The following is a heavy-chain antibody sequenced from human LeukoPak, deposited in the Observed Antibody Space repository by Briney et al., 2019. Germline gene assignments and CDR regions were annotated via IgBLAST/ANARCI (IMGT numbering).Heavy chain of an antibody. J-gene: IGHJ5*02. CDR1: GGSISSGGYS. D-gene: IGHD4-23*01. Sequence: PSETLSLTCAVSGGSISSGGYSWSWIRQPPGKGLEWIGYIYHSGSTYYNPSLKSRVTISVDRSKNQFSLKLSSVTAADTAVYYCAREPKPMTTVASDRFDPWGQGTLVTVSS. V-gene: IGHV4-30-2*01. CDR3: AREPKPMTTVASDRFDP. CDR2: IYHSGST.